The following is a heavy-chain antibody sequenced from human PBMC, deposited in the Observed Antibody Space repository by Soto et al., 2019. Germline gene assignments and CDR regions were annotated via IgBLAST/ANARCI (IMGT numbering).Heavy chain of an antibody. CDR1: GFTFSSYS. V-gene: IGHV3-48*01. J-gene: IGHJ3*02. CDR2: ISSSSSTI. CDR3: ARDLISSGWYSSGWDDAFDI. D-gene: IGHD6-19*01. Sequence: GGSLRLSCAASGFTFSSYSMNWVRQAPGKGLEWVSYISSSSSTIYYADSVKGRFTISRDNAKNSLYLQMNSLRAEDTAVYYCARDLISSGWYSSGWDDAFDIWGQGTMVTVSS.